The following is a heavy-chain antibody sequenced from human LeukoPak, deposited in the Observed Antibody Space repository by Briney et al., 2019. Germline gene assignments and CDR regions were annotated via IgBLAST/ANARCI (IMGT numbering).Heavy chain of an antibody. Sequence: GGSLRLSCAASGFTFNDYYMSWIRQAPGKGLEWVSYVSSSGSTIYYADSVKGRFTISRDNAKNSLYLQMNSLRAEDMAVYYCARDRDSYGTVDYWGQGTLVTVSS. CDR1: GFTFNDYY. V-gene: IGHV3-11*01. J-gene: IGHJ4*02. CDR2: VSSSGSTI. D-gene: IGHD5-18*01. CDR3: ARDRDSYGTVDY.